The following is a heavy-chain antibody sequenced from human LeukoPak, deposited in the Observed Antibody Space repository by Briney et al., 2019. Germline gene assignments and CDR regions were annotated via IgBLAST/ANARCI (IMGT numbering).Heavy chain of an antibody. J-gene: IGHJ4*02. V-gene: IGHV1-69*13. CDR2: IIPIFYSP. Sequence: PGASVKVSCKASGGTVSNYVITWVRQAPGQGLEWMGGIIPIFYSPNYAQKFQGRLTITADASTSTAYMELSSLISEDTAVYYCARPADKSTHRVYFDSWGQGTLVTVSS. D-gene: IGHD3-10*01. CDR1: GGTVSNYV. CDR3: ARPADKSTHRVYFDS.